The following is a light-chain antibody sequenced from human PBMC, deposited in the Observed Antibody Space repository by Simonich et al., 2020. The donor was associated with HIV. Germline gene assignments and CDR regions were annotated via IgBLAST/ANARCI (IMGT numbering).Light chain of an antibody. Sequence: DIQMNKSQSSVSASVGDRVTITCRASQGISSWLAWYQHNPGKAPKLLMYAASTLQSGVPSRFSGSGSGTKFTLTITSLQPEDFATYYCQQAIGFPRTFGQGTKVEVK. J-gene: IGKJ1*01. CDR2: AAS. CDR1: QGISSW. V-gene: IGKV1-12*01. CDR3: QQAIGFPRT.